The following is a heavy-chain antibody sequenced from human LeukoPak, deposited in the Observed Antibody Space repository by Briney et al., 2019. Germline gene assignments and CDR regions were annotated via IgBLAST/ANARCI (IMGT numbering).Heavy chain of an antibody. CDR3: ARSLYIVVVPGHLWFDP. CDR1: GYTFTGYY. V-gene: IGHV1-2*02. Sequence: ASVKVSCKASGYTFTGYYMHWVRQAPGQGLEWMGWINPNSGGTNYAQKFQGRVTMTRDTSISTAYMELSRLRSDDTAVYYCARSLYIVVVPGHLWFDPWGQGTLVTVSS. J-gene: IGHJ5*02. D-gene: IGHD2-2*01. CDR2: INPNSGGT.